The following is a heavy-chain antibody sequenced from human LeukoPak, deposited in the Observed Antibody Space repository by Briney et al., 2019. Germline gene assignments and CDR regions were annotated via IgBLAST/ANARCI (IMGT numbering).Heavy chain of an antibody. D-gene: IGHD3-10*01. Sequence: SETLSLTCTVSGGSITTYYWSWIRQPPGKGLEWIGYIYYSGSTNYNPSLKSRVTISVDTSKNQFSLELSSVTAADTAVYYCARFSGTMVRGVYDYWGQGTLVTVSS. CDR1: GGSITTYY. CDR3: ARFSGTMVRGVYDY. J-gene: IGHJ4*02. CDR2: IYYSGST. V-gene: IGHV4-59*01.